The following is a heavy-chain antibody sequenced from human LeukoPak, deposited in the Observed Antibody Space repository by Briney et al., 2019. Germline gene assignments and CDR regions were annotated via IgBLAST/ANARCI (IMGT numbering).Heavy chain of an antibody. V-gene: IGHV1-18*01. CDR3: ARALYYDSSGFHYDY. D-gene: IGHD3-22*01. CDR2: ISAYNGDT. Sequence: GASVKVSCKASGYTFTNYGISWVRQAPGQGLEWMGWISAYNGDTNYAQTLQGRVTLTTDTSTSTAYMELRSLRSDDTAVYYCARALYYDSSGFHYDYWGQGTLVTVSS. J-gene: IGHJ4*02. CDR1: GYTFTNYG.